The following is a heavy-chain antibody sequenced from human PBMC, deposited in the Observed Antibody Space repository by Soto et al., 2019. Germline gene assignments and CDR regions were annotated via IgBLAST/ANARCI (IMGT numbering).Heavy chain of an antibody. CDR3: ARGYCSGGSCYWGHHWFDP. J-gene: IGHJ5*02. CDR1: GGSISSYY. Sequence: PSETPSLTCTVSGGSISSYYWSWIRQPPGKGLEWIGYIYYSGSTNYNPSLKSRVTISVDTSKNQFSLKLSSVTAADMAVYYCARGYCSGGSCYWGHHWFDPWGQGTLVTVSS. D-gene: IGHD2-15*01. CDR2: IYYSGST. V-gene: IGHV4-59*01.